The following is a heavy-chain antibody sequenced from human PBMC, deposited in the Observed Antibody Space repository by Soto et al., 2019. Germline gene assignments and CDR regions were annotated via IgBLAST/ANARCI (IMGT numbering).Heavy chain of an antibody. CDR3: TPPVVVITTTTGY. D-gene: IGHD3-22*01. Sequence: AVGSLRLSCTASGFTFGDYTMSWFRQAPGKGREWVGLIRSKAYGGTTEYAASVKGRFTISRDDSKSIAYLKMNSLKTEDTAVYYCTPPVVVITTTTGYWRQGTLVTVSS. CDR1: GFTFGDYT. CDR2: IRSKAYGGTT. V-gene: IGHV3-49*03. J-gene: IGHJ4*02.